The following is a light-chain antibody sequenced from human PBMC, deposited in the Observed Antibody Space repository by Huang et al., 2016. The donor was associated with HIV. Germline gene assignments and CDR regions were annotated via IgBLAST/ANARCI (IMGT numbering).Light chain of an antibody. CDR3: QQYNNWPGT. V-gene: IGKV3-15*01. CDR1: QSVSSN. J-gene: IGKJ1*01. CDR2: GAS. Sequence: EIVMTQSPATLSVSPGERATLSCRASQSVSSNLAWYQQKPGQAPRLLIYGASTRATGISARFSGRGSGTEFTLTISSLQSEDFAVYYCQQYNNWPGTFGQGTKVEIK.